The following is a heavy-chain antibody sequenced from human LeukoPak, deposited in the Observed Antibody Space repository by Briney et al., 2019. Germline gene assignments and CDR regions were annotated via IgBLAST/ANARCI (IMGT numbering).Heavy chain of an antibody. CDR2: IYYSGST. D-gene: IGHD6-19*01. J-gene: IGHJ6*03. CDR1: GGSISSSSYY. Sequence: SETLSLTCTVSGGSISSSSYYWGWIRQPPGKGLEWIGSIYYSGSTYYNPSLKSRVTISVDTSKNQFSLKLSSVTAADTAVYYCASTPEYSSGWLYYYYYYMDVWGKGTTVTVSS. V-gene: IGHV4-39*07. CDR3: ASTPEYSSGWLYYYYYYMDV.